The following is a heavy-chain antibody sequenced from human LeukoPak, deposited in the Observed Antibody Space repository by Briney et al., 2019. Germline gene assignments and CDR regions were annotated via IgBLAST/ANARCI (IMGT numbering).Heavy chain of an antibody. V-gene: IGHV5-51*01. Sequence: GESLKISCKGSGYSFTTYWIGWVRQMPGKGLEWMGIIYPGDSDTRYSPSFQGQVTISADKSISTAYMELSRLTSDDTAVYYCVRDRGGAAVVHWGQGTLVTVSS. J-gene: IGHJ4*02. D-gene: IGHD6-13*01. CDR3: VRDRGGAAVVH. CDR2: IYPGDSDT. CDR1: GYSFTTYW.